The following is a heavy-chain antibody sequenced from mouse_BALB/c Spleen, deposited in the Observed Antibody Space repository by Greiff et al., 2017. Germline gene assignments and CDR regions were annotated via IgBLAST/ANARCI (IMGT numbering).Heavy chain of an antibody. CDR2: ISSGGSYT. Sequence: EVKLQESGGGLVKPGGSLKLSCAASGFTFSSYTMSWVRQTPEKRLEWVATISSGGSYTYYPDSVKGRFTISRDNAKNTLYLQMSSLKSEDTAMYYCTRDGSDYWGQGTTLTVSS. CDR3: TRDGSDY. V-gene: IGHV5-6-4*01. CDR1: GFTFSSYT. J-gene: IGHJ2*01. D-gene: IGHD2-2*01.